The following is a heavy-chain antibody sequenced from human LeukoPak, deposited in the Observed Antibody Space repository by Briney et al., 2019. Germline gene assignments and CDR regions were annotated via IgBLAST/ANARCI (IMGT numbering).Heavy chain of an antibody. Sequence: GGSLRLSCAASGVTFSSHWMTWVRQAPGKGPEWVASINKDGSEQYYVDSVKGRFTISRDNAKNSLSLQVSSLRAEDTAVYYCTRGGATSSWYWFFWGQGTLVTVSS. D-gene: IGHD6-13*01. V-gene: IGHV3-7*01. CDR2: INKDGSEQ. CDR3: TRGGATSSWYWFF. CDR1: GVTFSSHW. J-gene: IGHJ4*02.